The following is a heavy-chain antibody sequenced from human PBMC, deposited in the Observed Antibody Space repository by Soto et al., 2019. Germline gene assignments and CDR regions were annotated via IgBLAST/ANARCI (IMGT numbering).Heavy chain of an antibody. V-gene: IGHV3-13*04. CDR1: GFTFSDYD. J-gene: IGHJ2*01. CDR2: IATSGST. CDR3: VRERMGIGTWYFDL. Sequence: EVQLVESGGGLVQPGGSLRLSCAASGFTFSDYDIHWVRQATGKRLEWVSAIATSGSTHYAASVQGRFTISREDAKNSLFLQINRLRDGDTATYYCVRERMGIGTWYFDLWGRGTLVTVAS. D-gene: IGHD7-27*01.